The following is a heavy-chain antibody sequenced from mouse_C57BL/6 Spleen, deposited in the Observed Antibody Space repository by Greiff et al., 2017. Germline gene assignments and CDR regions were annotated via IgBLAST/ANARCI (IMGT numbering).Heavy chain of an antibody. J-gene: IGHJ1*03. CDR2: IYPGDGDT. CDR1: GYAFSSSW. CDR3: ASPAYYSNYGYFDV. D-gene: IGHD2-5*01. Sequence: QVQLQQSGPELVKPGASVKISCKASGYAFSSSWMNWVKQRPGKGLEWIGRIYPGDGDTNYNGKFKGKATLTADKSSSTAYMQLSSLTSEDSAVYFCASPAYYSNYGYFDVWGTGTTVTVSS. V-gene: IGHV1-82*01.